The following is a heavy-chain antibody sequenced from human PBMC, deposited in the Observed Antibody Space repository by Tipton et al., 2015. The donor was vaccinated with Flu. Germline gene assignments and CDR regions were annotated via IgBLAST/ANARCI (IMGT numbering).Heavy chain of an antibody. Sequence: GLVKPSQTLSLTCTVSGDSISSGDYYWTWIRQHSGKGLEWVANIKQDGSEKYYVDSVKGRFTISRDNAKNLLYLHMNSLRAEDTAVYYCASLRGSGSYSRYAFDIWGQGTMVTVSS. CDR3: ASLRGSGSYSRYAFDI. CDR2: IKQDGSEK. V-gene: IGHV3-7*01. J-gene: IGHJ3*02. CDR1: GDSISSGDYY. D-gene: IGHD1-26*01.